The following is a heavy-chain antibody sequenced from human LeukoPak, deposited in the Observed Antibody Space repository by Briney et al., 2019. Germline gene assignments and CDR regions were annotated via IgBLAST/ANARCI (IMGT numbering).Heavy chain of an antibody. CDR1: GFTFADYA. D-gene: IGHD3-22*01. Sequence: GGSLRLSCAASGFTFADYAMHWVRQAPGKGLEWVSGISWNGGSIGYADSGKGRFTITRDNAKNSLYLQMNSLRAEDTALYYGAKSTKDSSGYYHPFDYWGQGTLVTVSS. J-gene: IGHJ4*02. CDR3: AKSTKDSSGYYHPFDY. CDR2: ISWNGGSI. V-gene: IGHV3-9*01.